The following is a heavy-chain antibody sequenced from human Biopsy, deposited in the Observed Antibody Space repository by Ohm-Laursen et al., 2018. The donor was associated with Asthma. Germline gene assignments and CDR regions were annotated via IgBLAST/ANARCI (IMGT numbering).Heavy chain of an antibody. CDR1: GFRFNSYA. J-gene: IGHJ3*02. CDR3: AKGMDTFDI. V-gene: IGHV3-23*01. Sequence: SLRLSCAASGFRFNSYAVSWVRQAPGKGLERVSTISASGNSTCYGDSVKGRFTISRDNSKNTLFLHMNSLRADDTAVYYCAKGMDTFDIWGQGTLVTVSS. D-gene: IGHD5-18*01. CDR2: ISASGNST.